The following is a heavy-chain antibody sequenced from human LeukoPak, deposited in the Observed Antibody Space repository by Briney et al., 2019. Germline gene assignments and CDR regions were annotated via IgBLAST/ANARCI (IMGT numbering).Heavy chain of an antibody. V-gene: IGHV4-59*01. CDR1: GGSISGYY. J-gene: IGHJ4*02. Sequence: SETLSLTCTVSGGSISGYYWTWIRQPPGKGLDWIGFVYYKGNTRYNPSLKSRVTISVDTSENQFSLKLTSVTAADTAVYYCARANPLCCGYHFDVWGQASVVTVSS. CDR2: VYYKGNT. D-gene: IGHD5-12*01. CDR3: ARANPLCCGYHFDV.